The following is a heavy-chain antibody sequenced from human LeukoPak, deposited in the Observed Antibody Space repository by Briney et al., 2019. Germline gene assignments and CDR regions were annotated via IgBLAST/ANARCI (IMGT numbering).Heavy chain of an antibody. V-gene: IGHV4-39*01. Sequence: PETLSLTCTVSDGSISGVTSYWGWIRQPPGKGLEWIGTIYYSGSTYYNPSLKSRVTISVDTSDNQFSLKLSSVTAADTAVYYCARHDTQGGTYYWGQGTLVTVSS. CDR3: ARHDTQGGTYY. CDR1: DGSISGVTSY. D-gene: IGHD1-14*01. J-gene: IGHJ4*02. CDR2: IYYSGST.